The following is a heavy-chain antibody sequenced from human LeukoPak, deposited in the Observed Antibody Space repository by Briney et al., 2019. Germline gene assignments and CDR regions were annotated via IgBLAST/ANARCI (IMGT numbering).Heavy chain of an antibody. J-gene: IGHJ6*03. CDR1: GGSLSSYY. D-gene: IGHD1-1*01. CDR2: IHYSGTT. CDR3: ARVSWFPGTSYYYMDV. Sequence: PSETLSLTCTVSGGSLSSYYWSWIRQPPGQGLVWIGYIHYSGTTNYNPSLKGRVTISVDTSKNQFSLKLTSVTAADTAVYYCARVSWFPGTSYYYMDVWGKGTTVTVSS. V-gene: IGHV4-59*01.